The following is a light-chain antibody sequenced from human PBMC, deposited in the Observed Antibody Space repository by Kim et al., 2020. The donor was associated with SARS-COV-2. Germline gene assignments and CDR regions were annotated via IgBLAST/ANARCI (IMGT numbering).Light chain of an antibody. V-gene: IGKV3D-7*01. J-gene: IGKJ2*01. CDR2: GAS. CDR1: QSVSSSY. Sequence: PGERVTLSCRASQSVSSSYLTWYQQKPGPAPRLLVYGASTRATGIPARFSGSGSGTDFTLTISSLQPEDFAVYYCQQDYNLLYTFGQGTKLE. CDR3: QQDYNLLYT.